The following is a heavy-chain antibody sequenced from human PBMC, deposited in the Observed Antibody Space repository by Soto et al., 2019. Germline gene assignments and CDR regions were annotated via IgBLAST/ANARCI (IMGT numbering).Heavy chain of an antibody. J-gene: IGHJ5*02. CDR2: IIPMFTST. CDR3: ATSDYSRGWYRDRLDP. CDR1: GGTFGNSA. D-gene: IGHD6-19*01. V-gene: IGHV1-69*12. Sequence: QVQLVQSGAEVKKPGSSVKVSCKASGGTFGNSAINWVRQAPGQGLEWMGGIIPMFTSTNYAQTFQGRVTITADESTSTVYMELRSRRSEDKAVYYCATSDYSRGWYRDRLDPWGQGTPVTVSS.